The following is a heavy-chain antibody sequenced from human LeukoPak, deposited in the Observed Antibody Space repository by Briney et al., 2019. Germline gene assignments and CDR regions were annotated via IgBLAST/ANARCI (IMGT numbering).Heavy chain of an antibody. CDR2: ISGSGGST. J-gene: IGHJ4*02. CDR3: ARGPQQWLGNTFDY. Sequence: GGSLRLSCAASGFTFSSYAMSWVRQAPGKGLEWVSAISGSGGSTYYADSVKGRFTISRDNSKNTLYLQMNSLRAEDTAVYYCARGPQQWLGNTFDYWGQGTLVTVSS. CDR1: GFTFSSYA. D-gene: IGHD6-19*01. V-gene: IGHV3-23*01.